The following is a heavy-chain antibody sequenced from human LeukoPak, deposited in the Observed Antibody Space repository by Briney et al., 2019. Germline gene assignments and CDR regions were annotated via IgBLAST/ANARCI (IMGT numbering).Heavy chain of an antibody. CDR1: GFTFSSYI. CDR3: ARDPNGSGPDFDY. CDR2: IWGSGDST. D-gene: IGHD3-10*01. J-gene: IGHJ4*02. Sequence: GGSLRLSCAASGFTFSSYIMSRVRQAPGKGLERVSSIWGSGDSTNYADSVKGRFTISRDNSKNTLYLQMNSLRVEDMAVYFCARDPNGSGPDFDYWGQGTLVTVSS. V-gene: IGHV3-23*01.